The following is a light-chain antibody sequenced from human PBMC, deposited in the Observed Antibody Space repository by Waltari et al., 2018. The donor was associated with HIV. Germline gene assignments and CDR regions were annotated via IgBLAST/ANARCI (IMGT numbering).Light chain of an antibody. CDR1: TAGVSRTQY. CDR2: ETE. Sequence: QVVVTQEPSLSVSPGGPVIVTCSSPTAGVSRTQYSHWIQLKAGQPPRTLIYETEKGHPWTAGRFSGSLIGGRAALMLSGALPDDEADYYCLLSYSGVRVFGGGTKLTV. J-gene: IGLJ3*02. CDR3: LLSYSGVRV. V-gene: IGLV7-46*01.